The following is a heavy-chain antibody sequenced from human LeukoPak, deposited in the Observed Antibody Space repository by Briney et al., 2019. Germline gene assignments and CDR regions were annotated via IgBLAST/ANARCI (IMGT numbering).Heavy chain of an antibody. J-gene: IGHJ4*02. V-gene: IGHV4-34*01. CDR2: ISHSGTT. Sequence: SETLSLTCAVSGGSFSDYQWNWIRQSPGKGLEWLGEISHSGTTTYNPSLKSRVTISVDTSKNQFSLRLRSVTAADTAVYYCARLLYSSGFYWGQGTLVTVSS. D-gene: IGHD6-19*01. CDR3: ARLLYSSGFY. CDR1: GGSFSDYQ.